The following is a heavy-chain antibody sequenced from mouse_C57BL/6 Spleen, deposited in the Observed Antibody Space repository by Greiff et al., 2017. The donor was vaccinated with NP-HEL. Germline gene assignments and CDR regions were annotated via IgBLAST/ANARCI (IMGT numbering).Heavy chain of an antibody. CDR2: IDPSASYT. CDR3: ARKDYGSSSFDY. V-gene: IGHV1-59*01. D-gene: IGHD1-1*01. J-gene: IGHJ2*01. CDR1: GYTFTSYW. Sequence: QVQLQQPGAELVRPGTSVKLSCEASGYTFTSYWMHWVKQRPGQGLEWIGVIDPSASYTNYNQKFKGKATLTVDTSSSTAYMQLSSLTSEDSAVYYCARKDYGSSSFDYWGQGTTLTVSS.